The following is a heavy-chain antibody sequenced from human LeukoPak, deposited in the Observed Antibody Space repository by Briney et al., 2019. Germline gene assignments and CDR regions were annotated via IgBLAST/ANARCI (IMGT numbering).Heavy chain of an antibody. CDR3: ARDLKGQWLVLVPRFDY. Sequence: RASVKVSCKASGGTFSSYAISWVRQAPGQGLEWMGGIIPIFGTANYAQKFQGRVTITADESTSTAYMELRSLRSDDTAVYYCARDLKGQWLVLVPRFDYWGQGTLVTVSS. V-gene: IGHV1-69*13. J-gene: IGHJ4*02. CDR1: GGTFSSYA. CDR2: IIPIFGTA. D-gene: IGHD6-19*01.